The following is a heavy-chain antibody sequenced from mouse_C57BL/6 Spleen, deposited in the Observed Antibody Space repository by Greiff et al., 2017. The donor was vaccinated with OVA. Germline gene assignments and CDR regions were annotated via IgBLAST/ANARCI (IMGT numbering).Heavy chain of an antibody. J-gene: IGHJ4*01. CDR2: IWSDGST. CDR1: GFSLTSYG. D-gene: IGHD1-2*01. CDR3: ARQDYGPYYAMDY. Sequence: VKLMESGPGLVAPSQSLSITCTVSGFSLTSYGVHWVRQPPGKGLEWLVVIWSDGSTTYNSALKSRLSISKDNSKSQVFLKMNSLQTDDTAMYYCARQDYGPYYAMDYWGQGTSVTVSS. V-gene: IGHV2-6-1*01.